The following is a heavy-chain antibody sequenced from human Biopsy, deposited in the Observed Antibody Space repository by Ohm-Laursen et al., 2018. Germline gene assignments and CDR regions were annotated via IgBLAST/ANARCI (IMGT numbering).Heavy chain of an antibody. CDR2: VYNGGIT. CDR3: ARTPRDSFWSGSYKRGLWFDP. D-gene: IGHD3-3*01. Sequence: SDTLSLTWSVSGGSIISHYWTWIRQPPGKGLEWIGHVYNGGITNYNPSLKSRVTISKDTSKNQFSLQVNSVTAADTAVYYCARTPRDSFWSGSYKRGLWFDPWGQGTLVIVSS. J-gene: IGHJ5*02. CDR1: GGSIISHY. V-gene: IGHV4-59*07.